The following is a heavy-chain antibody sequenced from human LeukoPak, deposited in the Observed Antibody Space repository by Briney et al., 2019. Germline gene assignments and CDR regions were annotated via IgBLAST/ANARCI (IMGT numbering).Heavy chain of an antibody. Sequence: PSETLSLTCTVSGGSISSGSYYWSWIRQPAGKGLEWIGRIYTSGSTNYNPSLKSRVTISVDTSKNQFSLKLSSVTAADTAVYYCARDRGGIDYWGQATLVTVSS. CDR3: ARDRGGIDY. CDR2: IYTSGST. V-gene: IGHV4-61*02. CDR1: GGSISSGSYY. D-gene: IGHD3-10*01. J-gene: IGHJ4*02.